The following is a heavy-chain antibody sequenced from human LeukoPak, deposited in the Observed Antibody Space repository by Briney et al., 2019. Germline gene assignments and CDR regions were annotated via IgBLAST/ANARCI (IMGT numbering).Heavy chain of an antibody. J-gene: IGHJ4*02. CDR3: AQLRTNLDVVFHS. CDR2: ISGSDGTT. CDR1: GFTVSSNY. V-gene: IGHV3-23*01. D-gene: IGHD3/OR15-3a*01. Sequence: GGSLRLSCVVSGFTVSSNYMTWVRQAPGKGPEGVSVISGSDGTTYYADSVKGRFTISRDNSKNTLYLQMNSLRAEDTAIYYCAQLRTNLDVVFHSWGQGALVTVSS.